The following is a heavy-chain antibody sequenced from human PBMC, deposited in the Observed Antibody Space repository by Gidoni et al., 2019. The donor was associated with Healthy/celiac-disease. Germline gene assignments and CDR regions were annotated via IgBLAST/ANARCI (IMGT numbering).Heavy chain of an antibody. CDR2: IYYSGST. D-gene: IGHD6-6*01. CDR3: ARHYYRQLVYNYYYGMDV. CDR1: GGSISSSSYY. J-gene: IGHJ6*02. V-gene: IGHV4-39*01. Sequence: QLQLQESGPGLVKPSETLSLTCTVSGGSISSSSYYWGWIRQPPGKGLEWIGSIYYSGSTYYTPSLKSRVTISVDTSKNQFSLKLSSVTAADTAVYYCARHYYRQLVYNYYYGMDVWGQGTTVTVSS.